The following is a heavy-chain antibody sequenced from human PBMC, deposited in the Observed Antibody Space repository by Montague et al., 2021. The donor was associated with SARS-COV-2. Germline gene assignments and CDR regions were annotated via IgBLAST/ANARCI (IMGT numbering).Heavy chain of an antibody. D-gene: IGHD3-10*01. CDR1: GTSITSYY. Sequence: SVTLSLTCSVSGTSITSYYWNWIRQPPGKGLEWIGYISDSGSTNYSPSLKSRVTMSVDTSKNQMSLKLTSVTAADTAVYYCARGCLSYFCAGSHCYGMDVWGQGTTVTVSS. CDR2: ISDSGST. CDR3: ARGCLSYFCAGSHCYGMDV. J-gene: IGHJ6*02. V-gene: IGHV4-59*01.